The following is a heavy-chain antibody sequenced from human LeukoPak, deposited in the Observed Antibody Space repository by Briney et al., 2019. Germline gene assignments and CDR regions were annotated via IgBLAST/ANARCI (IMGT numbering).Heavy chain of an antibody. Sequence: ASVKVSCKASGYTFTGYYMHWVRQAPGQGLEWMGWINPNSGGTNYAQKFQGRVTMTEDTSTDTAYMELSSLRSEDTAVYYCATGRGDWGQGTLVTVSS. J-gene: IGHJ4*02. CDR3: ATGRGD. CDR2: INPNSGGT. V-gene: IGHV1-2*02. D-gene: IGHD1-14*01. CDR1: GYTFTGYY.